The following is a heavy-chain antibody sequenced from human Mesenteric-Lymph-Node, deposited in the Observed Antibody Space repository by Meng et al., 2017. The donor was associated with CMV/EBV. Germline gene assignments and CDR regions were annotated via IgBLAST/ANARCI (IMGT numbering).Heavy chain of an antibody. Sequence: CKASGYTFTADHIRWVRQAPGQGLEWVGDINPNSGRTTLAQKFQGSVTLTRDTSMSTVYLELRSLTSDDTAVYYCAADILRITAGDYWGQGALVTVSS. CDR2: INPNSGRT. CDR3: AADILRITAGDY. D-gene: IGHD2-15*01. CDR1: GYTFTADH. J-gene: IGHJ4*02. V-gene: IGHV1-2*02.